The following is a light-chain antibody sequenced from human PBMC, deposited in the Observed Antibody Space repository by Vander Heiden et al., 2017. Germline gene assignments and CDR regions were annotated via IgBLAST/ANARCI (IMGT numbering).Light chain of an antibody. CDR1: QSVSSN. CDR2: GAS. V-gene: IGKV3-15*01. J-gene: IGKJ3*01. CDR3: QQYNNWPRGFT. Sequence: EIVMTQSPATLSVSPGERATLSCRASQSVSSNLAWYQQKPGQAPRLLIYGASTRATGIPARFSGSGSGTEFTLTISSLQSEDFAVYYCQQYNNWPRGFTFSLGPKWISN.